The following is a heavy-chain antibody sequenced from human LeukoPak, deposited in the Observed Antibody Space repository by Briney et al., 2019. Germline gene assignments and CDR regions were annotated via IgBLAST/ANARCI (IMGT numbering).Heavy chain of an antibody. CDR3: ARGPGSGWMENDY. CDR2: IIPIFGTA. J-gene: IGHJ4*02. Sequence: SVKVSCKASGGTFSSYAISWVRQAPGQGLEWMGGIIPIFGTANYAQKFQGRATITADKSTSTAYMELSSLRSEDTAVYYCARGPGSGWMENDYWGQGTLVTVSS. CDR1: GGTFSSYA. V-gene: IGHV1-69*06. D-gene: IGHD6-19*01.